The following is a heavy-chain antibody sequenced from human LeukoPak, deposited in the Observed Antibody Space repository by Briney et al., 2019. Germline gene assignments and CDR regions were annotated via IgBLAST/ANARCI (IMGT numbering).Heavy chain of an antibody. Sequence: PGGSLRLSCAASGFTFSGYAMNWVRQAPGKGLEWVSAINGNGGYTYYADSVKGRFTISRDNSKNTLYLQMNSLRAEDTAVYYCAKDRHFFGSGSPRLDYWGQGTLVTVSS. CDR2: INGNGGYT. J-gene: IGHJ4*02. D-gene: IGHD3-10*01. V-gene: IGHV3-23*01. CDR1: GFTFSGYA. CDR3: AKDRHFFGSGSPRLDY.